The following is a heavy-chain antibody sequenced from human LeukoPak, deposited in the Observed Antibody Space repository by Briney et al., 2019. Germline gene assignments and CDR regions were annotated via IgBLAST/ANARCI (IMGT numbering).Heavy chain of an antibody. CDR1: GGSFSGYY. CDR3: ARVWRYYDSSGYSYYFDY. CDR2: INHSGST. J-gene: IGHJ4*02. D-gene: IGHD3-22*01. Sequence: SETLSLTCAVYGGSFSGYYWSWIRQPPGKGLEWIGEINHSGSTNYNPSLKSRVTISVDTSKNQFSLKLSSVTAADTAVYYCARVWRYYDSSGYSYYFDYWGREPWSPSPQ. V-gene: IGHV4-34*01.